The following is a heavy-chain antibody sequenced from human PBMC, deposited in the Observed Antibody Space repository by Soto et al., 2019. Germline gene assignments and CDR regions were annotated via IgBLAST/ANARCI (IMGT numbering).Heavy chain of an antibody. Sequence: SETLSLTCAVYGGSFSGYYWSWIRQPPGKGLEWIGEINHSGSTNYNPSLKSRVIISIDTSKNQFSLKVGSVTAAETAVYYCASSSLYGMDVWGQGTTVTVSS. V-gene: IGHV4-34*01. CDR1: GGSFSGYY. CDR3: ASSSLYGMDV. CDR2: INHSGST. J-gene: IGHJ6*02.